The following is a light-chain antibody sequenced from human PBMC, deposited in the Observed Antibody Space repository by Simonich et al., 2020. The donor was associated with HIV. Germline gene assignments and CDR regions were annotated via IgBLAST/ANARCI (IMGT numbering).Light chain of an antibody. V-gene: IGKV4-1*01. CDR2: WAS. Sequence: DIVMTQSPDSLAVSLGERATINCKSGQSVLYSSNNNNSLAWYPQKPGQPPKLLIYWASTRESGVPDRVSGSGSGTDFTLTISSLQAEDVAVYYCQQYYNTPVTFGQGTRLEIK. CDR3: QQYYNTPVT. CDR1: QSVLYSSNNNNS. J-gene: IGKJ5*01.